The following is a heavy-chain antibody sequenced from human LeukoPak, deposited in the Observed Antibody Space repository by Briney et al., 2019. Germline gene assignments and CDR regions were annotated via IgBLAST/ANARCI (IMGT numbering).Heavy chain of an antibody. J-gene: IGHJ4*02. CDR1: GFTFSSYD. D-gene: IGHD4-17*01. Sequence: GGSLRLSCTASGFTFSSYDRNWVRQAPGRELEWVSHISSISTTIYYTDSVKGRFTISRDNAKNSLYLQVNSLRVEDTGVYYCASLYGEILDYWGQGTLVTVSS. CDR2: ISSISTTI. V-gene: IGHV3-48*03. CDR3: ASLYGEILDY.